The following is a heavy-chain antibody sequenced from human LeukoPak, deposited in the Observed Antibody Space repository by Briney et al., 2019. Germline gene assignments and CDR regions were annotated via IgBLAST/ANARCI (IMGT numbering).Heavy chain of an antibody. J-gene: IGHJ4*02. D-gene: IGHD6-13*01. V-gene: IGHV5-51*01. Sequence: GASLKTSCKGSGYRFTSYWFGWVRQMPGKGLEWRGVIYPGDSDTRYSPSFQGQVTISADKSISTAYLQWSSLKASDPAMYYCATSIAAAVSLNYWGQGTLVTVSS. CDR2: IYPGDSDT. CDR1: GYRFTSYW. CDR3: ATSIAAAVSLNY.